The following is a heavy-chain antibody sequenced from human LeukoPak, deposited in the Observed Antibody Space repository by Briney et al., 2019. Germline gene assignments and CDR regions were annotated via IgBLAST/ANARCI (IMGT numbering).Heavy chain of an antibody. D-gene: IGHD3-3*01. CDR1: GFTFDDYA. CDR2: INWNSGSI. CDR3: ARDDGRITIFGVVIVSGAFDI. V-gene: IGHV3-9*01. J-gene: IGHJ3*02. Sequence: PGGSLRLSCAASGFTFDDYAMHWVRQAPGKGLEWVSGINWNSGSIGYADSVKGRFTISRDNAKNSLYLQMNSLRAEDTALYYCARDDGRITIFGVVIVSGAFDIWGQGTMATVSS.